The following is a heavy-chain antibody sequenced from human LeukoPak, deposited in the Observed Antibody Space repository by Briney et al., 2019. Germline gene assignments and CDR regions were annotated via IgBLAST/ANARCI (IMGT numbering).Heavy chain of an antibody. J-gene: IGHJ3*02. V-gene: IGHV4-4*02. Sequence: SGTLSLTCAVSGGSISSSNWWSWVRQPPGKGLEWIGEIYHSGSTNYNPSLKSRVTISVDKSKNQFSLNLSSVTAADTAVYYCARRAVLLWFGERPPAAFDIWGQGTMVTVSS. D-gene: IGHD3-10*01. CDR1: GGSISSSNW. CDR2: IYHSGST. CDR3: ARRAVLLWFGERPPAAFDI.